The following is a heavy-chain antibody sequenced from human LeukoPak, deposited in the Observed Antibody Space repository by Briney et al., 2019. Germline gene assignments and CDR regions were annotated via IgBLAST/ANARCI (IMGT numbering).Heavy chain of an antibody. CDR1: GGSISSSSYY. Sequence: SETLSLTCTVSGGSISSSSYYWGWIRQPPGKGLEWIGSIYYSGSTNYNPSLKSRVTISVDTSKNQFSLKLSSVTAADTAVYYCGGAKMIVVVTNSARFDPWGQGTLVTVSS. J-gene: IGHJ5*02. CDR3: GGAKMIVVVTNSARFDP. D-gene: IGHD3-22*01. CDR2: IYYSGST. V-gene: IGHV4-39*01.